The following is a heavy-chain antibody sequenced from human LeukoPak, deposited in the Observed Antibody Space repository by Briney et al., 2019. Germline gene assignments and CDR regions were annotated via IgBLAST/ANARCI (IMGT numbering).Heavy chain of an antibody. D-gene: IGHD6-13*01. Sequence: GRSLRLSCAASGFTFSSYSMSWVRQAPGKGLQWVSSIISSSSYINYADSVKGRFTISRDNAKNSLYLQMNSLRAEDTAVYYCARDFSIAAAGTNDYWGQGTLVTVSS. CDR3: ARDFSIAAAGTNDY. CDR2: IISSSSYI. V-gene: IGHV3-21*01. CDR1: GFTFSSYS. J-gene: IGHJ4*02.